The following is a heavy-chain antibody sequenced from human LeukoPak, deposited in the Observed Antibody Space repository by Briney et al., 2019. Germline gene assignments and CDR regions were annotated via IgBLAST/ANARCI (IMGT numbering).Heavy chain of an antibody. CDR3: ARESEIAAAGMGYFDY. D-gene: IGHD6-13*01. CDR1: GFTFDDYG. Sequence: GGSLRLSCAASGFTFDDYGMSWVRQAPGKGLEWVSGINWNGGSTGYADSVKGRFTISRDNAKNSLYLQMNSLRAEDTALYYCARESEIAAAGMGYFDYWGQGTLVTVSS. V-gene: IGHV3-20*04. CDR2: INWNGGST. J-gene: IGHJ4*02.